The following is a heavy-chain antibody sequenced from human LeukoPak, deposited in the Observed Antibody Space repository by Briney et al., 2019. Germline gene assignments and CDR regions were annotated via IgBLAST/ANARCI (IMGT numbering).Heavy chain of an antibody. D-gene: IGHD3-10*01. J-gene: IGHJ6*02. V-gene: IGHV3-23*01. Sequence: GGSLRLSCAASGFTVSSNYMSWVRQAPGKGLEWVSTISGSGGSTYYADSVTGRVTISRDNSKNTLYLQMSSLRAEDTAVYYCAKENTMIRGIIYYGMDVWGQGTTVTVSS. CDR3: AKENTMIRGIIYYGMDV. CDR2: ISGSGGST. CDR1: GFTVSSNY.